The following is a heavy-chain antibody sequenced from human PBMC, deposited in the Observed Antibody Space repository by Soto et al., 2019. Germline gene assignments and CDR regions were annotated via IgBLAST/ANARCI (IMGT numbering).Heavy chain of an antibody. D-gene: IGHD5-12*01. CDR2: INPNSGVT. V-gene: IGHV1-2*04. J-gene: IGHJ6*03. CDR1: GDTFTDYY. Sequence: QVQLVQSGAEVKKPGASVTVSCRSSGDTFTDYYMHWVRQAPGQGLVWMGWINPNSGVTKYAQKFQGWVTMTRDTSIRTVYMQLSRLRSDDTAAYYCARESGGATATLDYYYFYMDVWGTGTTVTVSS. CDR3: ARESGGATATLDYYYFYMDV.